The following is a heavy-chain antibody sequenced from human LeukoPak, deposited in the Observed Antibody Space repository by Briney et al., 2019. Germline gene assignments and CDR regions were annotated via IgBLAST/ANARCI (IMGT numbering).Heavy chain of an antibody. V-gene: IGHV4-39*07. Sequence: PSETLSLTCSVSGGSISISNYYWGWIRHPPGKGLEWIGTIYYSGSTYYNPSLKSRLTISVDTSKNQFSLRLTSVTAADTAVYYCVRAKSHWTISSYYFDYWGQGTLVTVSS. CDR3: VRAKSHWTISSYYFDY. J-gene: IGHJ4*02. CDR2: IYYSGST. D-gene: IGHD1-1*01. CDR1: GGSISISNYY.